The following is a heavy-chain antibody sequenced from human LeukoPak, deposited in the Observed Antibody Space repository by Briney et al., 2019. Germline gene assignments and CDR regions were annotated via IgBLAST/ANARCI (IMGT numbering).Heavy chain of an antibody. Sequence: GGSLRLSCAASGFTFDDYGMSWVRQAPGKGLEWVSGINWNGGSTGYADSVKGRFTISRDNAKNSLYLQMNSLRAEDTALYYCARRSGGDCSSTSCYQYYYYYMDVWGKGTTVTVSS. CDR2: INWNGGST. CDR3: ARRSGGDCSSTSCYQYYYYYMDV. V-gene: IGHV3-20*04. CDR1: GFTFDDYG. J-gene: IGHJ6*03. D-gene: IGHD2-2*01.